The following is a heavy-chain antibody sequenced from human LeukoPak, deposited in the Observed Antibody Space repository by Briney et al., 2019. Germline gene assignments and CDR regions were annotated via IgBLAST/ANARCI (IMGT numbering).Heavy chain of an antibody. Sequence: SETLSLTCTVSGGSISSSSYYWGWIRQPPGKGLEWIGSIYYSGSTYYNPSLKSRVTISVDTSKNQFSLKLSSVTAADTAVYYCARGVKWLDLVDYWGQGTLVTVSS. V-gene: IGHV4-39*01. J-gene: IGHJ4*02. D-gene: IGHD3-22*01. CDR1: GGSISSSSYY. CDR2: IYYSGST. CDR3: ARGVKWLDLVDY.